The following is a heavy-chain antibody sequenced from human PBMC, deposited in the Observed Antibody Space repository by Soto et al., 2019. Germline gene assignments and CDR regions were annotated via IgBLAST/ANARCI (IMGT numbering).Heavy chain of an antibody. Sequence: SETLSLTCTVSGASVITDNYSWVWIRQSPRRGLELIGSISYSGRTYDNPSLQSRVTISIDASKNQFSLKLTSVTTADTAVYYCARRRASDYGGNHHPYYFDRWGQGALVTVSS. CDR3: ARRRASDYGGNHHPYYFDR. CDR2: ISYSGRT. J-gene: IGHJ4*02. V-gene: IGHV4-39*01. CDR1: GASVITDNYS. D-gene: IGHD4-17*01.